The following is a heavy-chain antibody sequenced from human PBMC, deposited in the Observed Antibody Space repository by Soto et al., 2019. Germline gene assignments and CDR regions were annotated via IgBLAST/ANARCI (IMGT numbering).Heavy chain of an antibody. J-gene: IGHJ6*02. D-gene: IGHD6-19*01. V-gene: IGHV1-18*01. CDR1: GYTFTSYG. CDR3: ARNPGQWLVQPRVGYYYGMDV. CDR2: ISAYNGNT. Sequence: ASVKVSCKASGYTFTSYGISWVRQAPGQGLEWMGWISAYNGNTNYAQKLQGRVTMTTDTSTSTAYMELRSLRSDDTAVYYCARNPGQWLVQPRVGYYYGMDVWGQGTTVTVSS.